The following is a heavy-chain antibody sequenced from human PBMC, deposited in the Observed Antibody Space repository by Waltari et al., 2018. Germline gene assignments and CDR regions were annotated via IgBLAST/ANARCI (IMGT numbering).Heavy chain of an antibody. CDR2: ISGSGGST. Sequence: EVKLLESGGGLAQPGGSLRLSCAASGFTFSGYAMSWVRQAPGKGLEWVAGISGSGGSTDYADSVKGRFTMSRDNSKNALYLQMNSMTAEDTAVYYCAKGNSSGWYNFDYWGQGTLVTVSS. CDR3: AKGNSSGWYNFDY. D-gene: IGHD6-19*01. V-gene: IGHV3-23*01. CDR1: GFTFSGYA. J-gene: IGHJ4*02.